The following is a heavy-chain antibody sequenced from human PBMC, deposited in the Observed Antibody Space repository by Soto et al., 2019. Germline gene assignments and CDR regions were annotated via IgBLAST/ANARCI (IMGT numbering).Heavy chain of an antibody. D-gene: IGHD2-2*01. CDR2: IWYDGSNK. Sequence: PGGSLRLSCAASGFTFSSYGMHWVRQAPGKGLEWVAVIWYDGSNKYYADSVKGRITISRDNSKNTLYLQMNSLRAEDTAVYYCAREDIVVVPSPFDYWGQGTLVTVSS. V-gene: IGHV3-33*01. J-gene: IGHJ4*02. CDR3: AREDIVVVPSPFDY. CDR1: GFTFSSYG.